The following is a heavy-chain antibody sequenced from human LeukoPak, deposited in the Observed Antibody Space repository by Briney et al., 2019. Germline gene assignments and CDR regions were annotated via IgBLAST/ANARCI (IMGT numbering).Heavy chain of an antibody. D-gene: IGHD1-26*01. J-gene: IGHJ4*02. CDR2: IYTSGSS. V-gene: IGHV4-4*09. Sequence: SETLSLTCTVSGASISSYYWSWIRQPPGKGLEWIGYIYTSGSSNCNPSLKSRVTISADTSKNQFSLKLSSVTAADTAVYYCARHKLGTTFFDYWGQGTLVTVSS. CDR1: GASISSYY. CDR3: ARHKLGTTFFDY.